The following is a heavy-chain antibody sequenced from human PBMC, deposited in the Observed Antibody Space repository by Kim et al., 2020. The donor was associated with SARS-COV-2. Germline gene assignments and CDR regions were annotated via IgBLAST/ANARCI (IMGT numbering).Heavy chain of an antibody. J-gene: IGHJ4*02. CDR2: IYNSGNT. V-gene: IGHV4-59*08. D-gene: IGHD6-19*01. CDR1: GGSISTYY. CDR3: SRRVEAGTLFDY. Sequence: SETLSLTCTVSGGSISTYYWSWIRQPPGKGLEWIGYIYNSGNTNYNPSLKSRVTISVDTSKNRFSLKLSSVTAADTAVYYCSRRVEAGTLFDYWGQGTL.